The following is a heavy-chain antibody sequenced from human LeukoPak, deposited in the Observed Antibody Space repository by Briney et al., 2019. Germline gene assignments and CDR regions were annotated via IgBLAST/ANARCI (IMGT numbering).Heavy chain of an antibody. J-gene: IGHJ4*02. CDR1: GFTVSSNY. CDR3: ARVPGGCGGDCYYFDY. D-gene: IGHD2-21*02. V-gene: IGHV3-66*01. CDR2: IYSGGST. Sequence: GGSLRLSCAASGFTVSSNYMSWVRQAPGKGLEWVSVIYSGGSTYYADSVKGRFTISRDNSKSTLYLQMNSLRAEDTAVYYCARVPGGCGGDCYYFDYWGQGTLVTVSS.